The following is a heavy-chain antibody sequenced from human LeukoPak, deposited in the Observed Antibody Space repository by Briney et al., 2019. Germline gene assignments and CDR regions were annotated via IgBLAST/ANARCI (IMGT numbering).Heavy chain of an antibody. CDR2: IYYSGST. D-gene: IGHD2-2*01. CDR3: ARGTVPARWFDP. CDR1: GGSISSGGYY. J-gene: IGHJ5*02. V-gene: IGHV4-31*01. Sequence: SESLSLTCTVSGGSISSGGYYWSWIRQHPGKGLEWIGYIYYSGSTYYNQSLKSLTIISVDTSKNQFSLKLNSVTAADTAVYYCARGTVPARWFDPWGQGTLVTVSS.